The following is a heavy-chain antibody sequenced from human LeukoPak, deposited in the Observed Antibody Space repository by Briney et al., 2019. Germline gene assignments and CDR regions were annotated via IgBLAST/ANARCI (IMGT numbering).Heavy chain of an antibody. CDR1: GFTFSSFG. V-gene: IGHV3-30*03. J-gene: IGHJ4*02. D-gene: IGHD1-26*01. CDR3: ARDFTIGSYGSFDY. Sequence: PGGSLRLSCTASGFTFSSFGVHWVRQAPGKGLEWVAVISNDGNNKYYADSVKGRFTISRDNSKNTLYLQMNSLRSEDMALFYCARDFTIGSYGSFDYWGQGTLVTVSS. CDR2: ISNDGNNK.